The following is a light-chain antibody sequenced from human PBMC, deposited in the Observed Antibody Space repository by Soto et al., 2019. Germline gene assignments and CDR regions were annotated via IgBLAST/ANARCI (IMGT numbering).Light chain of an antibody. CDR1: QSVSSN. Sequence: EIVMAQSPATLSVSQGERATRCCRASQSVSSNLAWYQQKPGQAPRLLIYGASTRATGIPARFSGSGSGTEFTLIISSLQSEDFAVYYCQQYNNWPRTFGQGTKVDI. CDR2: GAS. J-gene: IGKJ1*01. V-gene: IGKV3-15*01. CDR3: QQYNNWPRT.